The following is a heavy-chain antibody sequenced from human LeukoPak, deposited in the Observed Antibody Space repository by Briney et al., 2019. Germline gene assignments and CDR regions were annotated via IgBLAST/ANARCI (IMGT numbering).Heavy chain of an antibody. V-gene: IGHV3-9*01. D-gene: IGHD7-27*01. CDR1: GFSFDDYA. J-gene: IGHJ4*02. CDR3: AKGELGYYFDY. Sequence: GRSLRLSCAASGFSFDDYAMHWVRQAPGKGLEWVSGISWNSGSIGYADSVKGRFTISRDNAKNSLYLQMNSLRAEDTALYYCAKGELGYYFDYWGQGTLVTVSS. CDR2: ISWNSGSI.